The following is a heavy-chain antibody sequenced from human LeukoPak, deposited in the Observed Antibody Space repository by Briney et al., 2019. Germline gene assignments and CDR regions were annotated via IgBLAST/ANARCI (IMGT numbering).Heavy chain of an antibody. CDR3: ARAQGYCSSTSCPRAFDY. CDR2: IYYSGST. Sequence: SETLSLTCTVSGGSISSYYWGWIRQPPGKGLEWIGYIYYSGSTNYNPSLKSRVTISVDTSKNQFSLKLSSVTAADTAVYYCARAQGYCSSTSCPRAFDYWGQGTLVTVSS. CDR1: GGSISSYY. D-gene: IGHD2-2*01. J-gene: IGHJ4*02. V-gene: IGHV4-59*01.